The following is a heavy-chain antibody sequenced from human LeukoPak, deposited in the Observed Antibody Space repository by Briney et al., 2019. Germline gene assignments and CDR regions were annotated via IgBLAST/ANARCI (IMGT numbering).Heavy chain of an antibody. CDR2: IKGTGRKT. Sequence: GGSLRLSCAASGFNLSSYVMTWVRQAPGKGLEWVSTIKGTGRKTFYADSVKGRFTISRDNSKNTLYLQMNSLRAEDTAVYYCARVAGGADYWGQGTLVTVSS. CDR1: GFNLSSYV. CDR3: ARVAGGADY. J-gene: IGHJ4*02. D-gene: IGHD3-16*01. V-gene: IGHV3-23*01.